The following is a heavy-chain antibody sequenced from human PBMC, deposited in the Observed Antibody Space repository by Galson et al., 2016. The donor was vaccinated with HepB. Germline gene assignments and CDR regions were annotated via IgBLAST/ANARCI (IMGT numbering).Heavy chain of an antibody. Sequence: SVKVSCKASGYTFTNFAMHWVRQAPGQRLEWMGWIISTNGNTKYSQNFQGRVTITRDTSARTAYMGLSRLRSEDTAVYYCASRGDFWCGSYTYYFNYWGQGTLVTVSS. CDR2: IISTNGNT. D-gene: IGHD3-3*01. V-gene: IGHV1-3*01. CDR3: ASRGDFWCGSYTYYFNY. J-gene: IGHJ4*02. CDR1: GYTFTNFA.